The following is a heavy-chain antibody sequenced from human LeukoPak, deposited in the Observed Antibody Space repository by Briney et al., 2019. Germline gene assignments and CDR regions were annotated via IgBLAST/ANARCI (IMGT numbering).Heavy chain of an antibody. J-gene: IGHJ4*02. Sequence: SETLSLTCTVYGGSISGYYWSWIRQPPGKGLEWIGYMYYSGSTNYNPSLKSRVTISVDTSKNQFSLKRSSVTAADTPVYYCAREWGYFDYWGQGSLVTVSS. CDR1: GGSISGYY. V-gene: IGHV4-59*12. D-gene: IGHD3-16*01. CDR2: MYYSGST. CDR3: AREWGYFDY.